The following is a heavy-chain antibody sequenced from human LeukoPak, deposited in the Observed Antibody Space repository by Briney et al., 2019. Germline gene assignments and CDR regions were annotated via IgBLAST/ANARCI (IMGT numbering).Heavy chain of an antibody. V-gene: IGHV4-4*02. CDR3: ARAHYYDSSGYTH. D-gene: IGHD3-22*01. Sequence: SETLSLTCAVSGGSISSSNWWSWVRQPPGKGLEWIGEIYHRGSTNYNPSLKSRVTISVDKSKNQFSLKLSSVTAADTAVYYCARAHYYDSSGYTHWGQGTLVTVSS. CDR2: IYHRGST. J-gene: IGHJ4*02. CDR1: GGSISSSNW.